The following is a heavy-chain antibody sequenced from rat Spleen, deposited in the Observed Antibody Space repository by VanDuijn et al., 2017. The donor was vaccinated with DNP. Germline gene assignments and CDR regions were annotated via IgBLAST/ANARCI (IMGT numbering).Heavy chain of an antibody. CDR2: ISTSGEYT. Sequence: EVQLVGSGGGLMLPGGSMKLSCAASGFTFSNYGMAWVRQAPTKGLEWVASISTSGEYTHYRDSVKGRFTISRDNAKDTQYLHMDSLRSEDTATYYCATGVYGGYEDWFAYWGPGTLVTVSS. V-gene: IGHV5S13*01. CDR3: ATGVYGGYEDWFAY. CDR1: GFTFSNYG. D-gene: IGHD1-11*01. J-gene: IGHJ3*01.